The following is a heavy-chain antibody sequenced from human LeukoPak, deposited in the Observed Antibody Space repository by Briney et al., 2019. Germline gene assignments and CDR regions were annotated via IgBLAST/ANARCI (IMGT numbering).Heavy chain of an antibody. D-gene: IGHD6-19*01. V-gene: IGHV3-74*01. CDR2: INGDGSTT. J-gene: IGHJ4*02. CDR1: GFTFSRHW. Sequence: GGSLGLSCTASGFTFSRHWMHWVRQAPGKGPVWVARINGDGSTTAYADSVKGRFTISRDNAKNSLYLQLNSLRAEDTAVYYCAREEQWLAKFDSWGQGTLVTVSS. CDR3: AREEQWLAKFDS.